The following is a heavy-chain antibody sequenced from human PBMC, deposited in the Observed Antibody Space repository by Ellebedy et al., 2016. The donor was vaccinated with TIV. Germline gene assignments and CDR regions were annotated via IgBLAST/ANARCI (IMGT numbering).Heavy chain of an antibody. CDR1: GGFISNYY. J-gene: IGHJ4*02. CDR3: ARGAPFPYYFDS. Sequence: MPSETLSLTCAVSGGFISNYYWTWIRQSPETGLEWIGYIYHSGSNGYNPSLKSRVPISVDTPKNQFSLKLNSVTAADTAVYYCARGAPFPYYFDSWGQGLLVTVSS. CDR2: IYHSGSN. V-gene: IGHV4-59*01.